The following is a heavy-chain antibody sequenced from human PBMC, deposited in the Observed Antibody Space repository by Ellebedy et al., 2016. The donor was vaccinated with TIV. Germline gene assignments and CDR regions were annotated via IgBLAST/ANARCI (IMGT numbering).Heavy chain of an antibody. Sequence: AASVKVSCKASGGPFSSYAISWVRQAPGQGLEWMGGFDPDIGKTTYSQKFQGRVTMSEDTSTETSYMELSSLRPDETALYFCATDSSKSPLVMVTSVHAFDIWGQGTMVTVSS. J-gene: IGHJ3*02. V-gene: IGHV1-69*10. CDR2: FDPDIGKT. D-gene: IGHD2-21*02. CDR1: GGPFSSYA. CDR3: ATDSSKSPLVMVTSVHAFDI.